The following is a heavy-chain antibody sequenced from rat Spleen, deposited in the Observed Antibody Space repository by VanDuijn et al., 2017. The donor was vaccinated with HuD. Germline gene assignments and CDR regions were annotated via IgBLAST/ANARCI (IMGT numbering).Heavy chain of an antibody. CDR3: ARQWDY. Sequence: EVQLVESGGGLVQPGRSMKLSCAASGFTFSSYDMVWVRQAPAQGLKWVATISYDGSTPYYRDSVKGRFTISRDNARSTLYLHMDSLRSDDTATYYCARQWDYWGQGVMVTVSS. CDR1: GFTFSSYD. J-gene: IGHJ2*01. V-gene: IGHV5-29*01. CDR2: ISYDGSTP.